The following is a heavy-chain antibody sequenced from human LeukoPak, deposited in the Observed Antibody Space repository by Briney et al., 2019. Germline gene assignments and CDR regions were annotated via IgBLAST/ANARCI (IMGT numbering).Heavy chain of an antibody. D-gene: IGHD3-10*01. J-gene: IGHJ4*02. CDR1: GYTFTRYY. CDR2: IDPNSGGT. V-gene: IGHV1-2*02. CDR3: SRVDYYGSGSYER. Sequence: ASVKVSHKDSGYTFTRYYMHWVRQAPGHGREGGGGIDPNSGGTNYVQKSQGRVTMNKDTSISTAYMQLSRLISDDAAVYYCSRVDYYGSGSYERWGQGTLVTVSS.